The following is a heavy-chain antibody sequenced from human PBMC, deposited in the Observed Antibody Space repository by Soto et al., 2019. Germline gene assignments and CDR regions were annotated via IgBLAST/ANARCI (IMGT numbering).Heavy chain of an antibody. CDR3: ARGRGEEQPPNTPDNWFDP. CDR2: INAGNGNT. J-gene: IGHJ5*02. D-gene: IGHD6-13*01. V-gene: IGHV1-3*01. CDR1: GYTFTSYA. Sequence: GASVKVSCKASGYTFTSYAMHWVRQAPGQRLEWMGWINAGNGNTKYSQKFQGRVTITRDTSASTAYMELSSLRSEDTAVYYCARGRGEEQPPNTPDNWFDPWGQGTLVTVSS.